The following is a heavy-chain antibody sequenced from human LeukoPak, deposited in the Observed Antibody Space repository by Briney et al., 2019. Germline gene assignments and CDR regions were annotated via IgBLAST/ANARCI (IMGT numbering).Heavy chain of an antibody. D-gene: IGHD6-13*01. CDR2: IYSGGST. V-gene: IGHV3-53*01. CDR3: ARRPSSSWYIDY. Sequence: GGSLRLSCAASGFTFSSYAMSWVRQAPGKGLEWVSVIYSGGSTYYADSVKGRFTISRDNSKNTLYLQMNSLRAEDTAVYYCARRPSSSWYIDYWGQGTLVTVSS. J-gene: IGHJ4*02. CDR1: GFTFSSYA.